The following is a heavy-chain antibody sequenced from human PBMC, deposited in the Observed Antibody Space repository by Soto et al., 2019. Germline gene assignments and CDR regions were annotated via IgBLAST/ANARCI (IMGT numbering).Heavy chain of an antibody. CDR2: TRHDGTNT. CDR3: VRDGVGTTTFFGYFDY. V-gene: IGHV3-33*01. Sequence: QLQLVESGGGVVQPGRSLTLSCEASGLGFQGYGMHWVRQAPGKGPEWVAVTRHDGTNTYYADSVRGGFAISRDNSKNTLYLQMNSLGAEDTALYYCVRDGVGTTTFFGYFDYWGQGTLVTVSS. J-gene: IGHJ4*02. D-gene: IGHD1-26*01. CDR1: GLGFQGYG.